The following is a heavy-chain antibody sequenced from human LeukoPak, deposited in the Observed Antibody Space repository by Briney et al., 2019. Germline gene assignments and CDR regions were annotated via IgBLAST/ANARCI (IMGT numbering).Heavy chain of an antibody. J-gene: IGHJ4*02. CDR3: ARPWEVQQPFDS. CDR1: GFTFSSYE. D-gene: IGHD1-26*01. CDR2: ISSGGSTR. Sequence: GGSLRLSCAGSGFTFSSYEMNWVRQAPGKWLEWVSYISSGGSTRYYADSVKGRFTISRDNAKNSLYLQMNSLRAEDTAVYYCARPWEVQQPFDSWGQGTLVTVSS. V-gene: IGHV3-48*03.